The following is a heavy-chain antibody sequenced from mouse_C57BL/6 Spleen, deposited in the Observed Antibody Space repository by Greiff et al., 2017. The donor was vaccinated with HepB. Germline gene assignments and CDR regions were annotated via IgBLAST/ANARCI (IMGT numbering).Heavy chain of an antibody. J-gene: IGHJ2*01. Sequence: EVQRVESEGGLVQPGSSMKLSCTASGFTFSDYYMAWVRQVPEKGLEWVANINYDGSSTYYLDSLKSRFIISRDNAKNILYLQMSSLKSEDTATYYCARDRSNGGYYDYWGQGTTLTVSS. CDR1: GFTFSDYY. V-gene: IGHV5-16*01. CDR3: ARDRSNGGYYDY. D-gene: IGHD1-1*02. CDR2: INYDGSST.